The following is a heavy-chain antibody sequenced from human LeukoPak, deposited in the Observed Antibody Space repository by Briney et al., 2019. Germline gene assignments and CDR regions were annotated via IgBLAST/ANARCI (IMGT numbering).Heavy chain of an antibody. CDR2: IYHSGST. V-gene: IGHV4-30-2*01. Sequence: PSQTLSLTCAVSGGSISSGGYSWSWIRQPPGKGLEWIGYIYHSGSTYYNPSLKSRVTISVDRSKNQFSLKLSSVTAADTAVYYCARDRVMVRGDGWFDPWGQGTLVTVSS. D-gene: IGHD3-10*01. CDR3: ARDRVMVRGDGWFDP. J-gene: IGHJ5*02. CDR1: GGSISSGGYS.